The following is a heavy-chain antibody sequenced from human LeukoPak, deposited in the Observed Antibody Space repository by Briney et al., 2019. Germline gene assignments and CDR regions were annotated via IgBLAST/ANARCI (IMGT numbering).Heavy chain of an antibody. CDR3: ASAIVVVPAAILFQH. D-gene: IGHD2-2*02. J-gene: IGHJ1*01. CDR1: GGTFSSYT. CDR2: IIPILGIA. Sequence: SVKVSCKASGGTFSSYTISWVRQAPGRGLERMGRIIPILGIANYAQKFQGRVTITADKSTSTAYMELSSLRSEDTAVYYCASAIVVVPAAILFQHWGQGTLVTVSS. V-gene: IGHV1-69*02.